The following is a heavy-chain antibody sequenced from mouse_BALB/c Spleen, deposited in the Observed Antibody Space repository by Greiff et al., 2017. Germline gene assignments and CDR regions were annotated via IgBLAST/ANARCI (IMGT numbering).Heavy chain of an antibody. CDR1: GFNIKDTY. D-gene: IGHD2-3*01. Sequence: EVQLQESGAELVKPGASVKLSCTASGFNIKDTYMHWVKQRPEQGLEWIGRIDPANGNTKYDPKFQGKATITADTSSNTAYLQLSSLTSEDTAVYYCARQDGYYGDWFAFWGPGTLVTVSA. CDR3: ARQDGYYGDWFAF. CDR2: IDPANGNT. J-gene: IGHJ3*01. V-gene: IGHV14-3*02.